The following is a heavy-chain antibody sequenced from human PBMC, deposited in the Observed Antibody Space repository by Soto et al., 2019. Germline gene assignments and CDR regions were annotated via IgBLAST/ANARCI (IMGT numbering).Heavy chain of an antibody. D-gene: IGHD3-22*01. CDR1: GFTFSSYA. V-gene: IGHV3-23*01. CDR2: ISGSGGST. J-gene: IGHJ4*02. Sequence: PGGSLRLSCAASGFTFSSYAMSWVRQAPGKGLEWVSAISGSGGSTYYADSVKGRFTISRDNSKNTLYLQMNSLRAEDTAVYYCAKGVGGYYYDSSGYYNFDYWGQGTLVTVSS. CDR3: AKGVGGYYYDSSGYYNFDY.